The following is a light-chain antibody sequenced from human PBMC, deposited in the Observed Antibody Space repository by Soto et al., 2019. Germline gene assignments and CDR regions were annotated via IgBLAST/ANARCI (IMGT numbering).Light chain of an antibody. CDR2: GAS. V-gene: IGKV3-20*01. CDR3: QQYGSSPLT. J-gene: IGKJ4*01. Sequence: DIFLTQSPFTLSVSPVELATLSCRASQSVSSSYLAWYQQKPGQAPRLLIYGASSRATGIPDRFSGSGSGTDFTLTISRLEPEDFAVYYCQQYGSSPLTFGGGTKVDIK. CDR1: QSVSSSY.